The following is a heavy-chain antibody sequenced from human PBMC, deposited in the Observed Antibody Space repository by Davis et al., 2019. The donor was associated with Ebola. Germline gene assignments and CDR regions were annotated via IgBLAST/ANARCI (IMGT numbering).Heavy chain of an antibody. V-gene: IGHV5-51*01. CDR2: IYPGDSDT. J-gene: IGHJ4*02. Sequence: VESLMTSRQCPGYSYTSYWLGWVRQMPGKGLEWMGIIYPGDSDTRYSPSFQGQVTISADKSISTAYLQWSSLKASDTAMYYCARQGWLDPFDYWGQGTLVTVSS. D-gene: IGHD6-19*01. CDR1: GYSYTSYW. CDR3: ARQGWLDPFDY.